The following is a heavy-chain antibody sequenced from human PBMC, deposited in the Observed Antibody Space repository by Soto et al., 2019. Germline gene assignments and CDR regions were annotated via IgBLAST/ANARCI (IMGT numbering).Heavy chain of an antibody. V-gene: IGHV3-23*01. CDR1: GFTFSSYA. Sequence: TGGSLRLSCAASGFTFSSYAMSWVRQAPGKGLEWVSAISGSGGSTYYADSVKGRFTISRDNSKNTLYLQMNSLRAEDMAVYYCAKETYSSSWGPFDYWGQGTLVTVSS. J-gene: IGHJ4*02. CDR2: ISGSGGST. CDR3: AKETYSSSWGPFDY. D-gene: IGHD6-13*01.